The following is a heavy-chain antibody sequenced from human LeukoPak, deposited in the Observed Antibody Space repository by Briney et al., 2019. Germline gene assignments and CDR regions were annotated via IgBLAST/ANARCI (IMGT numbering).Heavy chain of an antibody. Sequence: SETLSLTCTVSGGSISSSSYYWGWIRQPPGKGLEWIGSIYYSGSTYYNPSLKSRVTISVDTSKNQFSLKLSSVTAADTAVYYCARHHSGYVVDYWGQGTLVTVS. CDR3: ARHHSGYVVDY. CDR2: IYYSGST. CDR1: GGSISSSSYY. D-gene: IGHD5-12*01. V-gene: IGHV4-39*07. J-gene: IGHJ4*02.